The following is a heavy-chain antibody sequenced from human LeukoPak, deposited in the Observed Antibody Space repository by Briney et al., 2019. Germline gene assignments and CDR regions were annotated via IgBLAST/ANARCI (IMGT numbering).Heavy chain of an antibody. V-gene: IGHV3-48*04. D-gene: IGHD4-17*01. CDR1: GFTFSSYS. CDR2: ISSSGSTI. Sequence: GGSLRLSCAASGFTFSSYSMNWVRQAPGKGLEWVSYISSSGSTIYYADSVKGRFTISRDNAKNSLYLQMNSLRAEDTAVYYCALPRGYGDYVGWFTYMDVWGKGTTVTVSS. CDR3: ALPRGYGDYVGWFTYMDV. J-gene: IGHJ6*03.